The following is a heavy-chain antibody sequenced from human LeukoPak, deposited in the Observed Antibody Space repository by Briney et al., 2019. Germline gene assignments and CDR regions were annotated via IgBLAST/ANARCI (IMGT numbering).Heavy chain of an antibody. V-gene: IGHV5-51*01. CDR1: GYSFTCYW. Sequence: GESLKISCKGSGYSFTCYWIGWVRQMPGKGLEWMGIIYPGDSDTRYSPSFQGQVTISADKSISTAYLQWSSLKASDTAMYYCARQMEGVVVVVAATSNAFDIWGQGTMVTVSS. CDR2: IYPGDSDT. D-gene: IGHD2-15*01. J-gene: IGHJ3*02. CDR3: ARQMEGVVVVVAATSNAFDI.